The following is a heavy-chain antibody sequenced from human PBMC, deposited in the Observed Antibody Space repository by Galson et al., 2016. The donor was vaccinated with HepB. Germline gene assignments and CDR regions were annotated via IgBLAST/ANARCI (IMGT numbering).Heavy chain of an antibody. J-gene: IGHJ3*01. CDR2: ISVVGSNT. Sequence: SLRLSCAASGLNFSDYAMGWVRQAPGRGLEWVAGISVVGSNTYYADSVKGRVTISRDNSKNTLHLQRNSLRVEDAAVYYCAKGGRDTSVYENWGQGTVVTVSS. V-gene: IGHV3-23*01. CDR1: GLNFSDYA. CDR3: AKGGRDTSVYEN. D-gene: IGHD3-22*01.